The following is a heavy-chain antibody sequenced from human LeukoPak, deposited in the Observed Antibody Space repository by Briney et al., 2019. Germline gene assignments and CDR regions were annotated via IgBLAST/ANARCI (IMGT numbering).Heavy chain of an antibody. CDR3: GCPTVTTPPTDY. CDR2: IYYSGNT. J-gene: IGHJ4*02. Sequence: GSLRLSCAASGFIFSTYWMTWVRQAPGKGLEWIGSIYYSGNTYYNPSLKSRVTISVDTSRNQFSLKLSSVTAADTAVYYCGCPTVTTPPTDYWGQGTLVTVFS. CDR1: GFIFSTYW. V-gene: IGHV4-59*05. D-gene: IGHD4-11*01.